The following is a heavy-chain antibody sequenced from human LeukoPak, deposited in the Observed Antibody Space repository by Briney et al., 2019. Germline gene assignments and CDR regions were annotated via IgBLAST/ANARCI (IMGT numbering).Heavy chain of an antibody. V-gene: IGHV3-9*01. CDR3: AREIAVAGWGDYFDY. CDR2: ISWNSGSI. J-gene: IGHJ4*02. D-gene: IGHD6-19*01. Sequence: GGSLRLSCAASGFTFDDYAMHWVRQAPGKGLEWVSGISWNSGSIGYADSVKGRFTISRDNSKNTLYLQMNSLRAEDTAVYYCAREIAVAGWGDYFDYWGQGTLVTVSS. CDR1: GFTFDDYA.